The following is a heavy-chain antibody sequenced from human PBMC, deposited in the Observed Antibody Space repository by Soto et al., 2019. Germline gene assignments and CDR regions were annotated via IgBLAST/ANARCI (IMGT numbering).Heavy chain of an antibody. CDR2: MNTYSGKT. J-gene: IGHJ4*02. Sequence: QVQLVQSGAEVKKPGASVKVSCKTSGYTYTTYGISWVRQAPAQGLEWMGWMNTYSGKTDYPQKFQGRVIMTTDTSTSTAYLDLRSLNSDDTAVYFCVRDRLTVTGTKCFDYWCQGTLVTVSS. V-gene: IGHV1-18*01. CDR1: GYTYTTYG. CDR3: VRDRLTVTGTKCFDY. D-gene: IGHD4-17*01.